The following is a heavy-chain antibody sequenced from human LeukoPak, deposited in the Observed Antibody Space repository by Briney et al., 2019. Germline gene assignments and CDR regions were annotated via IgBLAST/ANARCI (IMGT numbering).Heavy chain of an antibody. CDR2: IFVGGNTA. V-gene: IGHV3-48*03. D-gene: IGHD3-10*01. CDR1: GFTFSRYE. J-gene: IGHJ2*01. Sequence: GGSLILSCAASGFTFSRYEMTWVRQAPGKGLEWVSHIFVGGNTAYYADSVKGRFTVSRDDAKNSLYLQMNSLRAEDTALYYCARDLRGRGWYFDLWGRGTLVTVSS. CDR3: ARDLRGRGWYFDL.